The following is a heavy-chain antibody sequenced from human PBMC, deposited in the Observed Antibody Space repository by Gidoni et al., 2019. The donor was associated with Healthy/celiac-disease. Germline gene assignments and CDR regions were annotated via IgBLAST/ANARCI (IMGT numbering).Heavy chain of an antibody. CDR2: IYHSRST. D-gene: IGHD3-16*01. J-gene: IGHJ4*02. CDR1: GDSISSGGYS. CDR3: ARVDRDYVSR. Sequence: QLPLQESGSGLVQPSQTLSLPCALSGDSISSGGYSWSWIRQPPGKGLEWIGYIYHSRSTYYNPSLKSRVTMSVDRSKNQFSLKLSSVTAADTAVYYCARVDRDYVSRWGQGTLVTVSS. V-gene: IGHV4-30-2*01.